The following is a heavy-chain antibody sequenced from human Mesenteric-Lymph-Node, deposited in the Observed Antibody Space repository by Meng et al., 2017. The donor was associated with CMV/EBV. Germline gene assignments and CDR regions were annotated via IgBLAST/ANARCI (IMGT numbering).Heavy chain of an antibody. CDR1: GYIFTSYS. Sequence: ASVKVSCKASGYIFTSYSITWVRQAPGQGLEWMSWISPYSANTKYAQDLQGRVTMTTDTSTSTAYMDLRSLRSDDTAVYDCARRGSGNSFDYWGQGTMVTVSS. CDR3: ARRGSGNSFDY. CDR2: ISPYSANT. J-gene: IGHJ4*02. D-gene: IGHD3-10*01. V-gene: IGHV1-18*01.